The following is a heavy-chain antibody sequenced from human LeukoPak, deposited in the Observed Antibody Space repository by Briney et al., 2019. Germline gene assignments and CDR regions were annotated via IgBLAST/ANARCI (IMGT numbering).Heavy chain of an antibody. J-gene: IGHJ3*02. V-gene: IGHV4-39*07. CDR1: GGSISSSSYY. D-gene: IGHD4-17*01. Sequence: SETLSLTCTVSGGSISSSSYYWGWIRQPPGKGLEWIGSIYYSGSTYYNPSLKSRVTISVDTSKNQFSLKLSSVTAADTAVYYCAGGTVTTSIDAFDIWGQGTMVTVSS. CDR3: AGGTVTTSIDAFDI. CDR2: IYYSGST.